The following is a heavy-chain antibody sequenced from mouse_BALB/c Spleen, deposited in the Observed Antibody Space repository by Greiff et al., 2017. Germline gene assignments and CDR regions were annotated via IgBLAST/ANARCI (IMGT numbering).Heavy chain of an antibody. CDR3: ARQGGSTANAMDY. V-gene: IGHV5-6*01. J-gene: IGHJ4*01. CDR2: ISSGGSYT. CDR1: GFTFSSYG. D-gene: IGHD1-2*01. Sequence: DVQLVESGGDLVKPGGSLKLSCAASGFTFSSYGMSWVRQTPDKRLEWVATISSGGSYTYYPDSVKGRFTISRDNAKNTLYLQMSSLKSEDTAMYYCARQGGSTANAMDYWGQGTSVTVSA.